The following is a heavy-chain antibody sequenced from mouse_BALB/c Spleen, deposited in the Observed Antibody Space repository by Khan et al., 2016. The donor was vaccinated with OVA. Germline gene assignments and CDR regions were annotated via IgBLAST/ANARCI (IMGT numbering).Heavy chain of an antibody. D-gene: IGHD2-1*01. CDR2: IYPFNDDT. V-gene: IGHV1S136*01. CDR1: GYTFTSYV. CDR3: SPVGTNYVSFAY. Sequence: EVQLQESGPELVKPGASVKMSCKASGYTFTSYVMHWVKQKPGLGLEWIGYIYPFNDDTKYNEKFKGKATLTSDRSSSTAYMELSSLTSEDSAVYYWSPVGTNYVSFAYWGQGTLVTFYA. J-gene: IGHJ3*01.